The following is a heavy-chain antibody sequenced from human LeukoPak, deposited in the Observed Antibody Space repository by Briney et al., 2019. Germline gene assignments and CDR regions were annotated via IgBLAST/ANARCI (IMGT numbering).Heavy chain of an antibody. Sequence: PSETLSLTCTVSGGSISSSCYYWGWIRQPAGKGLEWIGRIYTSGSTNYNPSLKSRVTMSVDTSKNQFSLKLSSVTAADTAVYYCARDVEGAVVVPAAPGPYYYYYYMDVWGKGTTVTVSS. V-gene: IGHV4-61*02. D-gene: IGHD2-2*01. CDR3: ARDVEGAVVVPAAPGPYYYYYYMDV. CDR1: GGSISSSCYY. CDR2: IYTSGST. J-gene: IGHJ6*03.